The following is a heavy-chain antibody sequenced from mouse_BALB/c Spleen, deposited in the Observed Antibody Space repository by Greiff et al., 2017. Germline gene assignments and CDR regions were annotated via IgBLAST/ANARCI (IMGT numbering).Heavy chain of an antibody. Sequence: EVQLQQSGAELVKPGASVKLSCTASGFNIKDTYMHWVKQRPEQGLEWIGWIDPENGDTEYAPKFQGKATMTADTSSNTAYLQLSSLTSEDTAVYYCNAYGNWGQGTLVTVSA. V-gene: IGHV14-4*02. CDR3: NAYGN. CDR2: IDPENGDT. J-gene: IGHJ3*01. CDR1: GFNIKDTY. D-gene: IGHD2-1*01.